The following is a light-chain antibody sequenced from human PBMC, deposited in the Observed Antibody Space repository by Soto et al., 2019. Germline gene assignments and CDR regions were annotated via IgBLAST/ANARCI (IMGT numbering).Light chain of an antibody. J-gene: IGKJ2*01. V-gene: IGKV3-20*01. CDR2: GAS. CDR3: QQYGSGYT. Sequence: EIVLTQSPGTLSLSPGERATLSCRASQSVSSSYLAWYQQKPGQAPRLLIYGASSRATGIPDRFSGSGSGTDFTLTISILEPEDFAVYYCQQYGSGYTFGQGTKLEIK. CDR1: QSVSSSY.